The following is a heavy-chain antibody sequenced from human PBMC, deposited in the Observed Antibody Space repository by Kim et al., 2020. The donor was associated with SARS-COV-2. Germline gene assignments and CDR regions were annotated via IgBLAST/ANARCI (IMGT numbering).Heavy chain of an antibody. V-gene: IGHV1-24*01. CDR3: ATDSTSWAATYYFDY. D-gene: IGHD2-2*01. CDR2: FDPEDGET. CDR1: GYTLTELS. J-gene: IGHJ4*02. Sequence: ASVKVSCKVSGYTLTELSMHWVRQAPGKGLEWMGGFDPEDGETIYAQKFQGRVTMTEDTSTDTAYMELSSLRSEDTAVYYCATDSTSWAATYYFDYWGQGTLVTVSS.